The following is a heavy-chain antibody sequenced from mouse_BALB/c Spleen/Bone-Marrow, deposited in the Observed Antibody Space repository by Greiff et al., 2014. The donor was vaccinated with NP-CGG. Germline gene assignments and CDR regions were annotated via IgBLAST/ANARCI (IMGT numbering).Heavy chain of an antibody. V-gene: IGHV1-9*01. J-gene: IGHJ2*01. D-gene: IGHD2-4*01. CDR2: ILPGSGTT. Sequence: LVESGAELMKPGASVKISCKATGYTFSNYWMEWVKQRPGHGLEWIGEILPGSGTTNYNEKFDDKAAFTADTSSNTAYMQLSSLTSEDSAVYYCARGLPLDFWGQGTTLTVSS. CDR3: ARGLPLDF. CDR1: GYTFSNYW.